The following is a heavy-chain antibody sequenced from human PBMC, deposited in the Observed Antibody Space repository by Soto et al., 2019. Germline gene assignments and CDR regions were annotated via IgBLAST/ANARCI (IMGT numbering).Heavy chain of an antibody. CDR1: GGTFSNYA. V-gene: IGHV1-69*13. D-gene: IGHD6-19*01. Sequence: SVKVSCKASGGTFSNYAFSWVRQAPGQGLEWLGGIMPIFGRADYAQKFRGRVTITADESTSTAHMELSSLRSEDTAVYYCASWLKEAGIGGTYYDGNDVWGQGATVTVSS. J-gene: IGHJ6*01. CDR2: IMPIFGRA. CDR3: ASWLKEAGIGGTYYDGNDV.